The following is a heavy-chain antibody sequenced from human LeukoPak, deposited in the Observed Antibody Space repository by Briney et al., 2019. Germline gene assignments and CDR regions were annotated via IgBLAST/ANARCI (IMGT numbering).Heavy chain of an antibody. D-gene: IGHD3-16*01. V-gene: IGHV1-69*13. CDR1: GGTFSSYA. CDR2: IIPIFGTA. J-gene: IGHJ4*02. Sequence: SVKVSCKASGGTFSSYAISWVRQAPGQGLEWMGGIIPIFGTANHAQKFQGRVTITADESTSTAYMELSSLRSEDTAVYYCALLGGPATGKGYWGQGTLVTVSS. CDR3: ALLGGPATGKGY.